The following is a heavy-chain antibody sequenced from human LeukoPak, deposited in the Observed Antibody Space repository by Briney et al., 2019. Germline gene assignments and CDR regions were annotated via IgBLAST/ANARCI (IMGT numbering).Heavy chain of an antibody. J-gene: IGHJ6*03. V-gene: IGHV3-23*01. CDR1: GFTFSSYE. D-gene: IGHD2-15*01. Sequence: PGGSLRLSCAASGFTFSSYEMNWVRQAPGKGLEWVSTINTSGGTTYYADSVKGRFTVSRDNSKNTLYLQMNSLSAEDTAVYYCAKNGDRGAYCSGGTCYPYYYHYMDVWGKGTTVTISS. CDR2: INTSGGTT. CDR3: AKNGDRGAYCSGGTCYPYYYHYMDV.